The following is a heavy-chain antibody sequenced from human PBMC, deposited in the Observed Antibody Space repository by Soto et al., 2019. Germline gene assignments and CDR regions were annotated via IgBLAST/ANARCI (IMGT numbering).Heavy chain of an antibody. CDR2: ISYDGSNK. Sequence: PGGSLRLSCAASGFTFSSYGMHWVRQAPGKGLEWVAVISYDGSNKCYADSVKGRFTISRDNSKNTLYLQMNSLRAEDTAVYYCAKAGDSGYGSYYYGMDVWGQGTTVTVSS. CDR3: AKAGDSGYGSYYYGMDV. D-gene: IGHD5-12*01. J-gene: IGHJ6*02. V-gene: IGHV3-30*18. CDR1: GFTFSSYG.